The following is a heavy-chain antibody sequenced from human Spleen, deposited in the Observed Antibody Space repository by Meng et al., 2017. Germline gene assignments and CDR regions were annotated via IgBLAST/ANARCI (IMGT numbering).Heavy chain of an antibody. Sequence: SETLSLTCAVYGGSFSGYSWSWIRQPPGKGLEWIGEINHSGSTNYNPSLKSRVTMSVDTSKKQFSLKLSSITAADTAVYYCATGSRGLLDAFDIWGQGTMVTVSS. CDR1: GGSFSGYS. V-gene: IGHV4-34*01. J-gene: IGHJ3*02. CDR2: INHSGST. CDR3: ATGSRGLLDAFDI. D-gene: IGHD6-13*01.